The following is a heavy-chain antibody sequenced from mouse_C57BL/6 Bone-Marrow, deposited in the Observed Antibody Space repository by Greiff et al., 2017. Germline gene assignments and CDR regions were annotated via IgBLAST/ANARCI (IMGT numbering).Heavy chain of an antibody. D-gene: IGHD1-1*01. CDR2: IDPEDGET. J-gene: IGHJ1*03. CDR1: GFNIKDYY. V-gene: IGHV14-2*01. CDR3: APNYYGSSYWYFDV. Sequence: EVQLVESGAELVKPGASVKLSCTASGFNIKDYYMHWVKQRTEQGLEWIGRIDPEDGETKYAPKFQGKATITADTSSNTAYLQRSSLTSADTAVYYCAPNYYGSSYWYFDVWGTGTTVTVSS.